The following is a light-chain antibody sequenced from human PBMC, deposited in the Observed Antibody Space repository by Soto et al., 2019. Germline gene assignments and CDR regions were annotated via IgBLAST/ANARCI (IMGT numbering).Light chain of an antibody. CDR1: QSVSSN. CDR2: GAS. CDR3: QQYNNWPLWT. V-gene: IGKV3-15*01. Sequence: ERGMTLSPATLSVSPGERATLSCRASQSVSSNLAWYQQKPGQAPRLLIYGASTRATGIPARFSGSGSGTEFTLTISILESEDFAVYYCQQYNNWPLWTFCQGTKVDIK. J-gene: IGKJ1*01.